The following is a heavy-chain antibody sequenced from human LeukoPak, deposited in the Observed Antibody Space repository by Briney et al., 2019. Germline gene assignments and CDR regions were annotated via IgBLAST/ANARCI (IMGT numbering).Heavy chain of an antibody. CDR3: TTDKSITIFGVAFDY. CDR2: IGTAGDT. D-gene: IGHD3-3*01. J-gene: IGHJ4*02. Sequence: PGGSLRLSCAASGFTFSSYDMHWVRQATGKGLEWVSAIGTAGDTYYPGSVKGRFTISRENAKNSLYLQMNSLKAEDTAVYYCTTDKSITIFGVAFDYWGQGTLVTVSS. V-gene: IGHV3-13*01. CDR1: GFTFSSYD.